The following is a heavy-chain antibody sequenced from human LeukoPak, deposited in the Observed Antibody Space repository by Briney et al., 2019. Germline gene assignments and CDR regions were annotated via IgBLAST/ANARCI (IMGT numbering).Heavy chain of an antibody. CDR2: IKQDGGEK. V-gene: IGHV3-7*01. CDR3: ARDDCSSISCYHNWFDP. Sequence: GGSLRLSCAASGFTFSSYWMSWVRQAPGKGLEWVANIKQDGGEKYYVDSVKGRFTISRDNAKNSLCLQMNSLRAEDTAVYYCARDDCSSISCYHNWFDPWGQGTLVTVSS. J-gene: IGHJ5*02. D-gene: IGHD2-2*01. CDR1: GFTFSSYW.